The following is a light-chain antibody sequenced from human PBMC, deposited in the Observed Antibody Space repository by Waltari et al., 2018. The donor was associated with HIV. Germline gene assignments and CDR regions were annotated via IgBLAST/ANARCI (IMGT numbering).Light chain of an antibody. V-gene: IGLV1-47*01. CDR3: AAWGNSLSLL. CDR2: RNN. J-gene: IGLJ2*01. Sequence: GQRVTISCSGSSSNIGSNYVYWYQQLPGTAPKLLLYRNNQRPSGVPDRFPGSKSGTSASLAISGLRSEDEADYYCAAWGNSLSLLFGGGTKLTVL. CDR1: SSNIGSNY.